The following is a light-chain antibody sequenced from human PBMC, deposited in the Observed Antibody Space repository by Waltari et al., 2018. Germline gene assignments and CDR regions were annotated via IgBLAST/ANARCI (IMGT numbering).Light chain of an antibody. CDR1: QSISTW. Sequence: DIQMTQSPSTRSASVGDRVTITCRARQSISTWVAWYQQKPGKAPKLLIYKASSLESGVPSRFSGSGSGTEFTLTISSLQPDDFAIYYCQQYNSYWTFGQGTKVEIK. V-gene: IGKV1-5*03. CDR3: QQYNSYWT. J-gene: IGKJ1*01. CDR2: KAS.